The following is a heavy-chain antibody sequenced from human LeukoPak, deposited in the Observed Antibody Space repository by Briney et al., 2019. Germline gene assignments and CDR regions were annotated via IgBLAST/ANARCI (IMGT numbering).Heavy chain of an antibody. V-gene: IGHV4-59*01. Sequence: SETLSLTCTVSGGSISNYFWSWIRQAPGKGLEYIGFIYYSGNTNNNPSFKSRVTISVDTSKKQFSLKLSSVTAADTAVYYCARDLAYRSSLRGTFDIWGQGTKVTVSS. CDR3: ARDLAYRSSLRGTFDI. CDR1: GGSISNYF. J-gene: IGHJ3*02. D-gene: IGHD6-19*01. CDR2: IYYSGNT.